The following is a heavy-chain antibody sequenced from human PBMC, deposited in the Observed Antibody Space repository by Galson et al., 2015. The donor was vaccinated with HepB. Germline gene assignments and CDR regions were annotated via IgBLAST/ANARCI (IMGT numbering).Heavy chain of an antibody. CDR2: IIPIFGTA. J-gene: IGHJ3*02. CDR3: ARDLRCSSTSCYTRQSRAFDI. Sequence: SVKVSCKASGGTFSSYAISWVRQAPGQGLEWMGGIIPIFGTANYAQKFQGRVTITADESTSTAYTELSSLRSEDTAVYYCARDLRCSSTSCYTRQSRAFDIWGQGTMVTVSS. CDR1: GGTFSSYA. D-gene: IGHD2-2*02. V-gene: IGHV1-69*13.